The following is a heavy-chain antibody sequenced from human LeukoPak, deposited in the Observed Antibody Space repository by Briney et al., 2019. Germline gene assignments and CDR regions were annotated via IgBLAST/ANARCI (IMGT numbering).Heavy chain of an antibody. D-gene: IGHD4-23*01. J-gene: IGHJ3*02. V-gene: IGHV3-21*01. CDR3: ARETTVVIGAFDI. CDR1: GFTFSSYS. CDR2: ISSSSSYI. Sequence: GGSLRLSCAASGFTFSSYSMNWVRLAPGKGLEWVSSISSSSSYIYYADSVKGRFTISRDNAKNSLYLQMNSLRAEDTAVYYCARETTVVIGAFDIWGQGTMVTVSS.